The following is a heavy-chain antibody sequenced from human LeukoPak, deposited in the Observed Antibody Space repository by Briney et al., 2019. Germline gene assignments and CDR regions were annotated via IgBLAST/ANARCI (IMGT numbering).Heavy chain of an antibody. D-gene: IGHD3-22*01. J-gene: IGHJ4*02. CDR2: IYYSGST. CDR1: GGSISSSSYY. Sequence: SETLSLTRTVSGGSISSSSYYWGWIRQPPGKGLEWIGSIYYSGSTYYNPSLKSRVTISVDTSKNQFSLKLSSVTAADTAVYYCARHKTYYYDSSGYSAPDYWGQGTLVTVSS. CDR3: ARHKTYYYDSSGYSAPDY. V-gene: IGHV4-39*01.